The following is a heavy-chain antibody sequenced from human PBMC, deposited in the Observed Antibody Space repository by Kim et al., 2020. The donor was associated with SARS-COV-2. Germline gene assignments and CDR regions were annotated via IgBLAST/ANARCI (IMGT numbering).Heavy chain of an antibody. J-gene: IGHJ5*02. V-gene: IGHV3-13*01. CDR3: ARGRWYYDFWSGYKGGEYWLEP. CDR2: IGTAGDT. CDR1: GFTFSSYD. D-gene: IGHD3-3*01. Sequence: GGSLRLSCAASGFTFSSYDMHWVRQATGKGLEWVSAIGTAGDTYYPGSVKGRFTISRENAKNSLYLQMNSLRAGDTAVYYCARGRWYYDFWSGYKGGEYWLEPWGQGTLVTVSS.